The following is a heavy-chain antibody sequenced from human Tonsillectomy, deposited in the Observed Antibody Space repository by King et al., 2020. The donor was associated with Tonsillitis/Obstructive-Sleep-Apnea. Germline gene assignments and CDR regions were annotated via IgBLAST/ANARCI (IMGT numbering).Heavy chain of an antibody. Sequence: VQLVESGGGVVQPGRSLRLSCAASGFTFSSYAMHWVRQAPGKGLEWVAVISYDGGNKYYADSVKGRFTISRDNSKNTLYLQMNSLRTEDTAVYYCARGKGCTSTSGYTFYYYYYYMDVWGKGTTVTVSS. CDR3: ARGKGCTSTSGYTFYYYYYYMDV. CDR1: GFTFSSYA. V-gene: IGHV3-30*04. J-gene: IGHJ6*03. CDR2: ISYDGGNK. D-gene: IGHD2-2*02.